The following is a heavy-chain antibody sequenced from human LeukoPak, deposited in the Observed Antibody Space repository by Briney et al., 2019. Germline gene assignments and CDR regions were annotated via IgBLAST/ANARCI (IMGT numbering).Heavy chain of an antibody. CDR2: ISGDGGDT. CDR1: GFTFSSYP. Sequence: GGSLRLSCAASGFTFSSYPMSWVCQAPGKGLEWVSAISGDGGDTSHAGSVKGRFTISRDNSKNTLYLQMNSLRVEDTAVYYCARWQVVDVWGQGPTVTVSS. D-gene: IGHD6-19*01. V-gene: IGHV3-23*01. CDR3: ARWQVVDV. J-gene: IGHJ6*02.